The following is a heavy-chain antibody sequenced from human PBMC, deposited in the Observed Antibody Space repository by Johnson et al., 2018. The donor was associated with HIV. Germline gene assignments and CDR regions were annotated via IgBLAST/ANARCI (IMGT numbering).Heavy chain of an antibody. D-gene: IGHD7-27*01. V-gene: IGHV3-23*04. CDR2: ISGSGGST. CDR1: GFTFSSYD. Sequence: VQLVESGGGLVQPGGSLRLSCAASGFTFSSYDMHWVRQAPGKGLEWVSAISGSGGSTYYADSVKGRFTISRDNSKNTLYLQMNSLRAEDTAVYYCAKAVTGEGAFDIWGQGTMVTVSS. CDR3: AKAVTGEGAFDI. J-gene: IGHJ3*02.